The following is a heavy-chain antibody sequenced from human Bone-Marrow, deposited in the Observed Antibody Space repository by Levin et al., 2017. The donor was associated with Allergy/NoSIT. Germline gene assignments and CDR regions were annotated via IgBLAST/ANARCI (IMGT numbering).Heavy chain of an antibody. D-gene: IGHD5-12*01. Sequence: ASVKVSCKASGSIFTNYGVTWVRQAPGQGLELMGYISAYNGNTNYAQRFRDRVTMTTDTSTSTAYMELRSLRSDDTAVYYCARARRGGYEFDYWGQGTLVTVSS. CDR1: GSIFTNYG. CDR2: ISAYNGNT. J-gene: IGHJ4*02. V-gene: IGHV1-18*01. CDR3: ARARRGGYEFDY.